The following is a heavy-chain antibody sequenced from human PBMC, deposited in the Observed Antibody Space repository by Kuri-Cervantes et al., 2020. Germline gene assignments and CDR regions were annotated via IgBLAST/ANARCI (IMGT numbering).Heavy chain of an antibody. CDR1: GFTFSSYA. CDR3: ARDWGYCSGGSCYNSDY. D-gene: IGHD2-15*01. J-gene: IGHJ4*02. V-gene: IGHV3-30-3*01. Sequence: GESLKISCAASGFTFSSYAMHWVRQAPGKGLEWVAVISYDGSNKYYADSVKGRLTISRDNSKNTLYLQMNSLRAEDTAVYYCARDWGYCSGGSCYNSDYWGQGTLVTVSS. CDR2: ISYDGSNK.